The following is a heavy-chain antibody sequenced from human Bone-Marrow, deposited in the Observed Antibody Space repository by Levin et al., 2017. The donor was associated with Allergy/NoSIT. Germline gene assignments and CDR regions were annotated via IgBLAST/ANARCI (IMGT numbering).Heavy chain of an antibody. CDR1: GGSVDSNSYF. J-gene: IGHJ4*02. Sequence: SETLSLTCTVSGGSVDSNSYFWAWIRQPPGKGLEWIVSASYSGTTYHNTSLQTRVTISVATSHNKFPLRLASVTATDTALYYCARRPSSGGYPESYFDYWGQGSLVTVSS. CDR2: ASYSGTT. V-gene: IGHV4-39*01. D-gene: IGHD3-10*01. CDR3: ARRPSSGGYPESYFDY.